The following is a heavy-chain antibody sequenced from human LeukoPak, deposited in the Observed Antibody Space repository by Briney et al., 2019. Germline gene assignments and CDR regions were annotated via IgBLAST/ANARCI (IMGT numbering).Heavy chain of an antibody. CDR2: ISGSGGST. D-gene: IGHD4-11*01. CDR3: AKAGDYSNYYFDY. CDR1: GFTFSSYA. Sequence: GGSLRLSCAASGFTFSSYAMSWVRQAPGKGLEWVSAISGSGGSTYYADSVKGRFTISRDNSKNTLYLQMNSLRAEDTAVSYCAKAGDYSNYYFDYWGQGTLVTVSS. V-gene: IGHV3-23*01. J-gene: IGHJ4*02.